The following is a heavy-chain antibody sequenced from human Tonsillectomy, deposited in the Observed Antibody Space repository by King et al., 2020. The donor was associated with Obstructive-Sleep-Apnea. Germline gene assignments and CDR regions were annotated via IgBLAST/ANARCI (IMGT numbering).Heavy chain of an antibody. V-gene: IGHV4-59*08. CDR2: IYYSGST. J-gene: IGHJ4*02. CDR3: ARLGYDSSGLFDY. Sequence: QLQESGPGLVKPSETLSLTCTVSGGSISSYYWSWIRQPPGKGLEWIGYIYYSGSTNYNPPLKSRVTISVDTSKNQFSLKLSSVTAADTAVYYCARLGYDSSGLFDYWGQGTLVTVSS. CDR1: GGSISSYY. D-gene: IGHD3-22*01.